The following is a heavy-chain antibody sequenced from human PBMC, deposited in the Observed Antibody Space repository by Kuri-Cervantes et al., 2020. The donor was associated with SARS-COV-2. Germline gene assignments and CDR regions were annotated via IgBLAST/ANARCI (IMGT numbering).Heavy chain of an antibody. J-gene: IGHJ4*02. CDR3: ARYSSSWSYY. CDR2: ISSSSSYI. Sequence: ETLSLTCAASGFTFSSYAMHWVRQAPGKGLEWVSSISSSSSYIYYADSVKGRFTISRDNAKNSLYLQMNSLRAEDTAVYYCARYSSSWSYYWGQGTLVTVSS. V-gene: IGHV3-21*01. CDR1: GFTFSSYA. D-gene: IGHD6-13*01.